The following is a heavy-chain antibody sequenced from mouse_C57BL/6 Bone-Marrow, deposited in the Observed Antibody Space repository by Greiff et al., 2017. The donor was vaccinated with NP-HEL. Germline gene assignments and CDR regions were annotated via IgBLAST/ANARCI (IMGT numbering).Heavy chain of an antibody. D-gene: IGHD2-5*01. CDR3: AREGNYSKRFAY. Sequence: VQLQQSGAELARPGASVKLSCKASGYTFTSYGISWVKQRTGQGLEWIGEIYPRSGNTYYNEKFKGKATLTADKSSSTAYMELRSLTSDDSAVYFCAREGNYSKRFAYWGQGTLVTVSA. V-gene: IGHV1-81*01. J-gene: IGHJ3*01. CDR1: GYTFTSYG. CDR2: IYPRSGNT.